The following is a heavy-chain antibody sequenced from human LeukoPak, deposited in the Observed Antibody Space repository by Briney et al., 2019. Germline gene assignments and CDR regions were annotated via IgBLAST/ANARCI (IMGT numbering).Heavy chain of an antibody. V-gene: IGHV3-21*01. J-gene: IGHJ4*02. CDR2: ISSSSSYI. CDR3: AREYYDFWSGHPFDY. CDR1: GFTFNSYS. Sequence: GGSLRLSCAASGFTFNSYSMNWVRQAPGKGLEWVSSISSSSSYIYYADSVKGRFTISRDNAKNSLYLQMNSLRAEDTAVYYCAREYYDFWSGHPFDYWGQGTLVTASS. D-gene: IGHD3-3*01.